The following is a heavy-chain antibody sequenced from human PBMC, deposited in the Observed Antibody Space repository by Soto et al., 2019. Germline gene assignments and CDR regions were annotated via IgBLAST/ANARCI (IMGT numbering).Heavy chain of an antibody. CDR2: IIPIFGTA. V-gene: IGHV1-69*06. CDR1: GGTFSSYA. J-gene: IGHJ4*02. D-gene: IGHD1-1*01. CDR3: ARDGTTGTHPFAERQPFDY. Sequence: SVKVSCKASGGTFSSYAISWVRQAPGQGLEWMGGIIPIFGTANYAQKFQGRVTITADKSTSTAYMELSSLRSEDTAVYYCARDGTTGTHPFAERQPFDYWGQGTLVTVS.